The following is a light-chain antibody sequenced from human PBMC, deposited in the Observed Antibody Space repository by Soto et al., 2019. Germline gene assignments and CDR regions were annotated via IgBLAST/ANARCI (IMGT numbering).Light chain of an antibody. CDR3: SSYTSSSPHWV. V-gene: IGLV2-14*01. CDR1: SSDVGGYNY. Sequence: QPVLTQPASVSGSPGQSITISCTGTSSDVGGYNYVSWYQQHPGKAPKLMIYEVSNRPSGVSNRFSGSKSGNTASLTISGLQAEDEADYYCSSYTSSSPHWVFGGGTKLTVL. CDR2: EVS. J-gene: IGLJ3*02.